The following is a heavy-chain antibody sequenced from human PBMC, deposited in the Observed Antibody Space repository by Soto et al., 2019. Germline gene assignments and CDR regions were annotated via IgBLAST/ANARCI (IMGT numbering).Heavy chain of an antibody. J-gene: IGHJ4*02. V-gene: IGHV3-23*01. CDR1: GFTFSSYA. D-gene: IGHD3-10*01. CDR2: ISGSGGST. Sequence: PGGSLRLSCAASGFTFSSYAMSWVRQAPGKGLEWVPAISGSGGSTYYADPVKGRFTISRDNSKNTLYLQMNSLRAEDTAVYYCAKSGIWFAAFDYWGQGALVTVSS. CDR3: AKSGIWFAAFDY.